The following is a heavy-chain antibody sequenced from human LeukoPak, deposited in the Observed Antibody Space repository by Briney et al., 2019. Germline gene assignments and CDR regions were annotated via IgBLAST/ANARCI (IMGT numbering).Heavy chain of an antibody. CDR3: ARGGDYRFDY. CDR2: IHHSGST. J-gene: IGHJ4*02. D-gene: IGHD4-17*01. V-gene: IGHV4-4*02. Sequence: SETLSLTCAVSGGSVSSGSWWGWIRQPPGKGLEWIGEIHHSGSTNYNPSLKSRVTLSVDKSKNQLSLRLTSVTAADTAVYYCARGGDYRFDYWGQGTLVTVSS. CDR1: GGSVSSGSW.